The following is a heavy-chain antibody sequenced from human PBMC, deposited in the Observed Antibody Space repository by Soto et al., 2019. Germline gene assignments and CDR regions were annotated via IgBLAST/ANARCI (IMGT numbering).Heavy chain of an antibody. V-gene: IGHV5-51*01. D-gene: IGHD3-22*01. CDR1: GYSLTSYW. J-gene: IGHJ3*02. CDR2: IYPGDSDT. CDR3: ARPGYYYDSSGYYSPVLNAFDI. Sequence: GESLKISCKGSGYSLTSYWIGWVRQMPGKGLEWMGIIYPGDSDTRYSPSFQGQVTISADKSISTAYLQWSSLKASDTAMYYCARPGYYYDSSGYYSPVLNAFDIWGQGTMVTVSS.